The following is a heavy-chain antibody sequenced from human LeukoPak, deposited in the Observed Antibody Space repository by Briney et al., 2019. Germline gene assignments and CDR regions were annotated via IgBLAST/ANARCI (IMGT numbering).Heavy chain of an antibody. CDR1: GFTLSSYA. CDR3: ARVKGWLLFYFDY. CDR2: VSSNGAKT. J-gene: IGHJ4*02. Sequence: GGSLRLSCAASGFTLSSYAITWVRQAPGKGLEWVSAVSSNGAKTYYADSVKGRFTISRDNYKNMVFLQMNSLRAEDTAVYYCARVKGWLLFYFDYWGQGTLVTVSS. D-gene: IGHD2-15*01. V-gene: IGHV3-23*01.